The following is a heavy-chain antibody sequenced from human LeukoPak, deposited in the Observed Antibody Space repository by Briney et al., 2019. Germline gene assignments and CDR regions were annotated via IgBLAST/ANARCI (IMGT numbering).Heavy chain of an antibody. CDR3: AKDMITFGGVIVSFGFDY. V-gene: IGHV3-43*01. CDR1: GFTFDDYT. Sequence: GGSLRLSCAASGFTFDDYTMHWVRQAPGKGLEWVSLISWDGGSTYYADSVKGRSTISRDNSKNSLYLQMNSLRTEDTALYYCAKDMITFGGVIVSFGFDYWGQGTLVTVSS. D-gene: IGHD3-16*02. J-gene: IGHJ4*02. CDR2: ISWDGGST.